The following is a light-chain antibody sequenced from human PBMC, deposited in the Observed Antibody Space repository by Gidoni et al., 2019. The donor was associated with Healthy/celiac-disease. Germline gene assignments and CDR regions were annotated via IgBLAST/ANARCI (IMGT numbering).Light chain of an antibody. Sequence: TINCKSSQSVLYSSNNKNYLAWYQQKPGQPPKLLIYWASTRESGVPDRFSGSGSGTDFTLTISSLQAEDVAVYYCQQYYSTPLTFGGGTKVEIK. V-gene: IGKV4-1*01. J-gene: IGKJ4*01. CDR3: QQYYSTPLT. CDR2: WAS. CDR1: QSVLYSSNNKNY.